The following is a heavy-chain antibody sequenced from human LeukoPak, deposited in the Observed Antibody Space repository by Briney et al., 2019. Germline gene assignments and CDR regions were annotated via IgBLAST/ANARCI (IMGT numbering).Heavy chain of an antibody. V-gene: IGHV1-69*04. CDR3: ARGGVVPAATSPNWFDP. CDR1: GGSFSSYA. J-gene: IGHJ5*02. CDR2: IIPVLNIP. Sequence: SVKVSCKASGGSFSSYAINWVRQAPGQGLEWMGRIIPVLNIPNYAQKFQGRVTITADKSTSTAYMELSSLTSEDTAVYYCARGGVVPAATSPNWFDPWGQGTLVTVSS. D-gene: IGHD2-2*01.